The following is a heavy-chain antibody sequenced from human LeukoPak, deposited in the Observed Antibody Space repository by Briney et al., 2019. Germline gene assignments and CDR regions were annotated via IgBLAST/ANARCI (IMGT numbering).Heavy chain of an antibody. Sequence: SETLSLTCTVSGGSISSYYWGWIRQPPGKGLEWIGYIYYSGSTNYNPSLKSRVTISVDTSKNQFSLKLSSVTVADTAVYYCARGLYSSSIYFDYWGQGTLVTVSS. V-gene: IGHV4-59*01. CDR2: IYYSGST. CDR3: ARGLYSSSIYFDY. D-gene: IGHD6-6*01. J-gene: IGHJ4*02. CDR1: GGSISSYY.